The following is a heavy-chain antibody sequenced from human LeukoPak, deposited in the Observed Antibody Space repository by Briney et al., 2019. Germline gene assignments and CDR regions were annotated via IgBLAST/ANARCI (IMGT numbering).Heavy chain of an antibody. V-gene: IGHV4-59*08. CDR2: IYYSGST. Sequence: PSETLSLTCTVSGGSIFSYYWSWIRQPPGKGLEWMGYIYYSGSTNYNPSLKSRVTISVDTSKNQFSLRVSSVNAADTAVYYCARHLNNCGDDCYIFDYWGQGTLVTVSS. D-gene: IGHD2-21*01. J-gene: IGHJ4*02. CDR1: GGSIFSYY. CDR3: ARHLNNCGDDCYIFDY.